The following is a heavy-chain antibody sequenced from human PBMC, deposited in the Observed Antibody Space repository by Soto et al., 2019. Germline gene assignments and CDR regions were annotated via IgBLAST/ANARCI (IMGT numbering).Heavy chain of an antibody. J-gene: IGHJ6*02. D-gene: IGHD6-13*01. Sequence: PSETLSLTCTVSGGFINNSAYYWGWIRQSPGKGLDWIASGFYGGRTYYNPSLKSRVTFSSDTSKSRFSLELSSVTAADTAVYYCARHGAYSTSVYYYYGMDVWGQGTTVTVSS. V-gene: IGHV4-39*01. CDR1: GGFINNSAYY. CDR3: ARHGAYSTSVYYYYGMDV. CDR2: GFYGGRT.